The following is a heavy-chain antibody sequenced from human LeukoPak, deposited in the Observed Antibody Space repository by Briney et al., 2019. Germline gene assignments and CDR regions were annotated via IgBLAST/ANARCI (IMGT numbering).Heavy chain of an antibody. Sequence: SVKVSCKASGGTFSSYAISWVRQAPGQGLEWMGGIIPIFGTANYAQKFQGRVTITADESTSTAYMELSSLRSEDTAVYYCARDTRRDSSGYYWGDGAFDTWGQGTMVTVSS. CDR1: GGTFSSYA. J-gene: IGHJ3*02. D-gene: IGHD3-22*01. CDR2: IIPIFGTA. CDR3: ARDTRRDSSGYYWGDGAFDT. V-gene: IGHV1-69*13.